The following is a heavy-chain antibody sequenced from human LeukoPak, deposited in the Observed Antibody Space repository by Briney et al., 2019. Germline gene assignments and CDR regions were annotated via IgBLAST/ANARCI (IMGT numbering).Heavy chain of an antibody. CDR2: ISAGGVST. V-gene: IGHV3-23*01. CDR1: GFTFSSYA. D-gene: IGHD3-9*01. Sequence: GGSLRLSCAASGFTFSSYAMSWVRQAPGKGLEWVSAISAGGVSTYYADSVKGRFTISRDNSKNSLYLQMNSLRTEDTALYYCAKDGDDILSGYYQGPNWFDPWGQGTLVTVSS. CDR3: AKDGDDILSGYYQGPNWFDP. J-gene: IGHJ5*02.